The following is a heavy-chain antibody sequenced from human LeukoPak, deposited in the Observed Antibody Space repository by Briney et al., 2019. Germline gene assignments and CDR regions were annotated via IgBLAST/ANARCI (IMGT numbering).Heavy chain of an antibody. CDR2: IWYDGSNK. CDR3: ARVSGYCSGGSCYSLFLDY. J-gene: IGHJ4*02. CDR1: GFTFSSYG. D-gene: IGHD2-15*01. Sequence: GGSLRLSCAASGFTFSSYGMHWVRQAPGKGLEWVAVIWYDGSNKYYADPVKGRFTISRDNSKNTLYLQMNSLRAEDTSVYYCARVSGYCSGGSCYSLFLDYWGQGTLVTVSS. V-gene: IGHV3-33*01.